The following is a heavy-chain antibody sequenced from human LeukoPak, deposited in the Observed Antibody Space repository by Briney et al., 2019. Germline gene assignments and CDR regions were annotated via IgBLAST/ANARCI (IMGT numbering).Heavy chain of an antibody. V-gene: IGHV3-23*01. D-gene: IGHD3-22*01. Sequence: GGSLRLSCAASGFTFSSYAMSWVRQAPGKGLEWVSAISGSGGSTYYADSVKGRFTTSRDNSKNTLYLQMNSLRAEDTAVYYCAKGGIITMIVVVISTNYFDYWGQGTLVTVSS. CDR1: GFTFSSYA. J-gene: IGHJ4*02. CDR3: AKGGIITMIVVVISTNYFDY. CDR2: ISGSGGST.